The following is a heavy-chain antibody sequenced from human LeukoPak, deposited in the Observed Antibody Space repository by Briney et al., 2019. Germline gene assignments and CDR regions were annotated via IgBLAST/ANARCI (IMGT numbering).Heavy chain of an antibody. V-gene: IGHV1-8*03. CDR3: ARARGPRQKDDY. Sequence: GAXVKVSCKASGYTFTSYDINWVRQAPGQGLEWMGWMNPNSGNTGYAQKFQGRVTITRNTSISTAYMELSSLRSEDTAVYYCARARGPRQKDDYWGQGTLVTVSS. D-gene: IGHD3-10*01. CDR1: GYTFTSYD. CDR2: MNPNSGNT. J-gene: IGHJ4*02.